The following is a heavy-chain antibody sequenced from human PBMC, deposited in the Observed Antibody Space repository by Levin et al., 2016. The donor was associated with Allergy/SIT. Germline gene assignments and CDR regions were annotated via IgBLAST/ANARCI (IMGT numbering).Heavy chain of an antibody. CDR2: INHSGST. Sequence: RQAPGKGLEWIGEINHSGSTNYNPSLKSRVTISVDTSKNQFSLKLSSVTAADTAVYYCARSRGYCSGGSCQRYYYYGMDVWGQGTTVTVSS. V-gene: IGHV4-34*01. CDR3: ARSRGYCSGGSCQRYYYYGMDV. J-gene: IGHJ6*02. D-gene: IGHD2-15*01.